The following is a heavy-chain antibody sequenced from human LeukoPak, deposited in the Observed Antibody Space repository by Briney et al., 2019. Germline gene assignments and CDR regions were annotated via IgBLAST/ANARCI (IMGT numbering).Heavy chain of an antibody. CDR1: GGTFSSYA. V-gene: IGHV1-69*05. CDR3: ARDYYDSSGYHYAHDY. D-gene: IGHD3-22*01. J-gene: IGHJ4*02. CDR2: IIPIFGTA. Sequence: SVKVSCKASGGTFSSYAISWVRQAPGQGLEWMGRIIPIFGTANYAQKFQGRVTITTDESTSTAYMELSSLRSEYTAVYYCARDYYDSSGYHYAHDYWGQGTLVTVSS.